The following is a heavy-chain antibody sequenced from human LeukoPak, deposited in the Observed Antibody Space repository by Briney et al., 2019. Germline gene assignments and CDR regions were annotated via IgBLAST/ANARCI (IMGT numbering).Heavy chain of an antibody. J-gene: IGHJ4*02. CDR3: ARRGYGADYFDY. CDR2: VSYSGS. D-gene: IGHD4/OR15-4a*01. V-gene: IGHV4-59*08. CDR1: GGSIGDYF. Sequence: SETLSLTCTISGGSIGDYFWIWIRQPPGKGLEWIGYVSYSGSNYNPSLKSRVSQSIDTSKNQFSLKLSSVTAADTAVYYCARRGYGADYFDYWGQGTPVTVSS.